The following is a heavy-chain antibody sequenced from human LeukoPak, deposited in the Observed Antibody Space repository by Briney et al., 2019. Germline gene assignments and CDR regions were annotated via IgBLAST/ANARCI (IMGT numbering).Heavy chain of an antibody. CDR2: INHTGNT. Sequence: SETLSLTCAVYGGSFSGLYWSWVRQSPEKGLEWIGEINHTGNTNYNPSLKSRVTMSVDTSKNQFSLRLDSVTAADTAVYYCARGQCLDNSWGQGTRVTVSS. CDR3: ARGQCLDNS. V-gene: IGHV4-34*01. CDR1: GGSFSGLY. D-gene: IGHD6-19*01. J-gene: IGHJ4*02.